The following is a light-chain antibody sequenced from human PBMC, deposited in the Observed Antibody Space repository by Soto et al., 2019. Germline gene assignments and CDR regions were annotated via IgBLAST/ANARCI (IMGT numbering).Light chain of an antibody. V-gene: IGKV4-1*01. CDR2: WAS. CDR1: QRVLYSSNNKNY. J-gene: IGKJ1*01. CDR3: QQYYSTRRT. Sequence: DIVMTQSPDSLAVSLGERATINCKSSQRVLYSSNNKNYLAWYQQKPGQPPKLLIYWASTRESGVPDRFSGSGSGTDFTLTVSSLQAEDVAVYYCQQYYSTRRTFGQGTKVEIK.